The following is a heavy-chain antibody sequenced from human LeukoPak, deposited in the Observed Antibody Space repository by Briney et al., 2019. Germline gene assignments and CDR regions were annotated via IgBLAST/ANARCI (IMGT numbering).Heavy chain of an antibody. CDR2: IKQDGSEK. D-gene: IGHD2-2*01. Sequence: GGSLRLSCAASGFTFSSYWMIWVRQAPGKGLEWVANIKQDGSEKYYVDSVKGRFTISRDNAKNSLYLQMNSLRAEDTAVYYCASGGGEYQLLPDAFDIWGQGTMVTVSS. CDR1: GFTFSSYW. CDR3: ASGGGEYQLLPDAFDI. J-gene: IGHJ3*02. V-gene: IGHV3-7*01.